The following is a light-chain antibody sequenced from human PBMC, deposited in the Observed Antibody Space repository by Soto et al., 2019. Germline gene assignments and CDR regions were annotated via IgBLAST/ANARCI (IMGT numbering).Light chain of an antibody. CDR2: LGS. Sequence: DIVMTQSPLSLPVTPGEPASISCRSSQSLLHSNGYNYLDWYLQKPGQSPQLLSYLGSNRASGVPDRFGCSGSGTDFTLKISRVEAEDVRVYYCLPALQPLYTFGQGTKLEI. V-gene: IGKV2-28*01. CDR1: QSLLHSNGYNY. J-gene: IGKJ2*01. CDR3: LPALQPLYT.